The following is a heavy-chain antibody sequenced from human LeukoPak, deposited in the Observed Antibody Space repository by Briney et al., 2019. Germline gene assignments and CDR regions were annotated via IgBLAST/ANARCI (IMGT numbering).Heavy chain of an antibody. Sequence: GRSLRLSCAAPGYTFSDYYMSWIRHAPGKGLEWVSYISSSGSTIYYADSVKGRFTISRDNAKNSLFLQMNSLRAEETAVYYCARDFAGLPRDYWGQGTLVTVSS. CDR3: ARDFAGLPRDY. CDR2: ISSSGSTI. CDR1: GYTFSDYY. J-gene: IGHJ4*02. V-gene: IGHV3-11*01. D-gene: IGHD5-18*01.